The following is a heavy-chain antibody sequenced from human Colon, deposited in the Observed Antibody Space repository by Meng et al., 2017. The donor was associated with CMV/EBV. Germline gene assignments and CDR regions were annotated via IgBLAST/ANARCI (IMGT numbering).Heavy chain of an antibody. Sequence: GGSLRLSCAASGFTFEDHAMHWVRQAPGKGLEWVAGINYNSDNIQYADSVKGRFTISRDNAKNSLYLQMNSLRAEDSAVYYCASTIVVEPAATTDYWGQGTLVTVSS. J-gene: IGHJ4*02. CDR3: ASTIVVEPAATTDY. CDR1: GFTFEDHA. D-gene: IGHD2-2*01. V-gene: IGHV3-9*01. CDR2: INYNSDNI.